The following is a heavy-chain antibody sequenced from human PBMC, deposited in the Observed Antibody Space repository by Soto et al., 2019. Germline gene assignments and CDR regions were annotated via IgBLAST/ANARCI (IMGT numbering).Heavy chain of an antibody. J-gene: IGHJ6*03. CDR2: IYYSGST. CDR1: VGSISSYY. V-gene: IGHV4-59*01. D-gene: IGHD6-13*01. CDR3: ASYRSIAAAGTHYYYYYYMDV. Sequence: SETLSLTCTVSVGSISSYYWSWIRQPPGKGLEWIGYIYYSGSTNYNPSLKSRVTISVDTSKNQSSLKLSSVTAADTAVYYCASYRSIAAAGTHYYYYYYMDVWGKGTTVTVSS.